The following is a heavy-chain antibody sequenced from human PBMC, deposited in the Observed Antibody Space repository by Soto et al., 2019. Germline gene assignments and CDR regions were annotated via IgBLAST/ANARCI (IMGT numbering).Heavy chain of an antibody. CDR3: ARTHQMYSSGWNGAFDI. D-gene: IGHD6-19*01. CDR1: GYTFTSYY. V-gene: IGHV1-46*03. Sequence: ASVKVSCKASGYTFTSYYMHWVRQAPGQGLEWMGIINPSGGSTSYAQKFQGRVTMTRDTSTSTVYMELSSLRSEDTAVYYCARTHQMYSSGWNGAFDIWGQGTMVTV. CDR2: INPSGGST. J-gene: IGHJ3*02.